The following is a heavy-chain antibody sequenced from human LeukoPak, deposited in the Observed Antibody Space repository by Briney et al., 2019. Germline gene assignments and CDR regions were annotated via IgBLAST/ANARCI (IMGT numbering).Heavy chain of an antibody. CDR1: GFTFSSYG. D-gene: IGHD2-2*01. CDR3: ASGISSRYGNADFFDY. CDR2: IRSDGSNK. Sequence: GGSLRLSCAASGFTFSSYGMHWVRQAPGTGLEWVAFIRSDGSNKNYADSVKGRFTISRDNSKNTLYLQMNSLRPDDTAVYYCASGISSRYGNADFFDYWGQGTLVTVSS. J-gene: IGHJ4*02. V-gene: IGHV3-30*02.